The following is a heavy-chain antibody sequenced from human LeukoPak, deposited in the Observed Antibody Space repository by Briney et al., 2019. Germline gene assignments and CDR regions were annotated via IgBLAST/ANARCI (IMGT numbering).Heavy chain of an antibody. V-gene: IGHV4-39*07. CDR2: IYYSGST. D-gene: IGHD6-19*01. CDR1: GGSISSSSYY. Sequence: PSETLSLTCTVSGGSISSSSYYWGWIRQPPGEGLEWIGTIYYSGSTYYNPSLKSRVTISVDTSKNQFSLKLSSVTAADTAVYYCARDLFARYSSGWYFDYWGQGTLVTVSS. J-gene: IGHJ4*02. CDR3: ARDLFARYSSGWYFDY.